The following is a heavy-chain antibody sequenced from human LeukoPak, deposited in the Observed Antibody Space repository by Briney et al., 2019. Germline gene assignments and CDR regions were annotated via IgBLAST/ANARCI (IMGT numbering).Heavy chain of an antibody. J-gene: IGHJ4*02. CDR2: IYDSGST. Sequence: SQTLSLTCTVSGGSISSGDSYWSWIRQPPGKGLEWIGYIYDSGSTDYNPSLKSRVTISADTSKNQFSLKLSSVTAADTAVYYCARARWGYIVVVPAANSHYYFDSWGQGTLVTVSS. CDR1: GGSISSGDSY. D-gene: IGHD2-2*01. CDR3: ARARWGYIVVVPAANSHYYFDS. V-gene: IGHV4-30-4*08.